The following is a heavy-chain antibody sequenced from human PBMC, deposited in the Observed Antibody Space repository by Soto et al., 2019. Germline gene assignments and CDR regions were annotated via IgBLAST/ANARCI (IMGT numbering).Heavy chain of an antibody. V-gene: IGHV3-23*01. CDR3: AKSTRPSTPGYYYYYTMDV. D-gene: IGHD6-25*01. J-gene: IGHJ6*02. CDR2: MSGIGGTT. CDR1: GFAFTSYA. Sequence: GGSLRLSCAASGFAFTSYAITWVRQAPGKGLEWFSVMSGIGGTTDYADSVKGRYSISRDNSKNTLYLQVSSLTDEDTAVYYCAKSTRPSTPGYYYYYTMDVWGQGTTVTVSS.